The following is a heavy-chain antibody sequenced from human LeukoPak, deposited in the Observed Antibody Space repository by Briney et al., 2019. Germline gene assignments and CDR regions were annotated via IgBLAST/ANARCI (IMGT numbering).Heavy chain of an antibody. CDR2: ISAYNCNT. J-gene: IGHJ2*01. CDR3: ARVFADSSGYYYKDENWYFAL. Sequence: VASVKVSCKASGYTFTSYGISWVRQAPGQGLEWMGWISAYNCNTNYAQKLQGRVTMTTDTSTSTAYMELRSLRSDDTAVYYCARVFADSSGYYYKDENWYFALWGRGTLVTVSS. D-gene: IGHD3-22*01. V-gene: IGHV1-18*01. CDR1: GYTFTSYG.